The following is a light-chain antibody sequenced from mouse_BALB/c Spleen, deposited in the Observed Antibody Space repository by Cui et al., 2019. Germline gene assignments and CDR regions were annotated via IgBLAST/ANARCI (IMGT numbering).Light chain of an antibody. CDR1: QDINSY. V-gene: IGKV14-111*01. CDR2: RAN. J-gene: IGKJ4*01. Sequence: DIKMTQSPSSMYASLGERVTIPFTPSQDINSYLCWFQQKPGKSPKTLIYRANRLVDGVPSRFSGSGSGQDYSLTISSLEYEDMGIYYCLQYDEFPFTFGTGTKLEIK. CDR3: LQYDEFPFT.